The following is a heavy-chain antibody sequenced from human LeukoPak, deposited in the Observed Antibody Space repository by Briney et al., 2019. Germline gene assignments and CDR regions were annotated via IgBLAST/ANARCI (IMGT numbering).Heavy chain of an antibody. CDR3: TTDWTLGTY. CDR1: GFTFCNAW. CDR2: IKSYTDGGTT. J-gene: IGHJ4*02. D-gene: IGHD3/OR15-3a*01. Sequence: GGSLRLSCAVSGFTFCNAWTSWVRQAPGPGLEWVGRIKSYTDGGTTDYAAPVNGSFTILRDDLKNTLYLQMNSLRSEDTAVYYCTTDWTLGTYWGQGTLVTVSS. V-gene: IGHV3-15*01.